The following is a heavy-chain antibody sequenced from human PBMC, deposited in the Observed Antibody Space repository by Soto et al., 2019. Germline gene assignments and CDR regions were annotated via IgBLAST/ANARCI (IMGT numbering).Heavy chain of an antibody. CDR1: GFTFSSYA. V-gene: IGHV3-30-3*01. CDR2: ISYDGSNK. J-gene: IGHJ6*02. Sequence: GGSLRISCAASGFTFSSYAMHWVRQAPGKGLEWVAVISYDGSNKYYADSVKGRFTISRDNSKNTLYLQMNSLRAEDTAVYYCAREEGRNSSRGNYYYYYGMDVWGQGTTVTVSS. D-gene: IGHD6-13*01. CDR3: AREEGRNSSRGNYYYYYGMDV.